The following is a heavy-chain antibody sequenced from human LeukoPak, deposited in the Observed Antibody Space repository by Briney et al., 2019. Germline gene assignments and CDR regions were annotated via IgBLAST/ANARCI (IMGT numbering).Heavy chain of an antibody. V-gene: IGHV3-9*01. CDR3: AKDIKGANYGGVFDI. CDR1: GFTFDDYA. D-gene: IGHD2-8*02. CDR2: ISWNSGST. J-gene: IGHJ3*02. Sequence: GRSLRLSCAASGFTFDDYAMHWVRQAPGKGLEWVSGISWNSGSTGYADSVKGRFTISRDNAKNSLYLQMNSLRAEDTALYYCAKDIKGANYGGVFDIWGQGTMVTVSS.